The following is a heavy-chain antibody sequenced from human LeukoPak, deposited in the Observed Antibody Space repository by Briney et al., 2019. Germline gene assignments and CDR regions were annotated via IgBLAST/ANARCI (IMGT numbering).Heavy chain of an antibody. CDR3: ARGGSSSSWPFYY. D-gene: IGHD6-13*01. Sequence: SETLSLTCTVSGGSVSSSSYYWSWIRQPPGKGLEWIGYIYYSGSTNYNPSLKSRVTMSVDTSKNQFSLKLTSVTAADTAVYYCARGGSSSSWPFYYWGQGTLVTVSS. V-gene: IGHV4-61*01. CDR2: IYYSGST. CDR1: GGSVSSSSYY. J-gene: IGHJ4*02.